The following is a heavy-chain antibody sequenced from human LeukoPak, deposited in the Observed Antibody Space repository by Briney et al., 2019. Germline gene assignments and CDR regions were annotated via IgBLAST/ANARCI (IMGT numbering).Heavy chain of an antibody. V-gene: IGHV4-34*01. CDR2: INHSGST. D-gene: IGHD6-13*01. CDR3: AITPLIAAAGIT. CDR1: GGSFSGYY. J-gene: IGHJ5*02. Sequence: SETLSLTCAVYGGSFSGYYWSWIRQPPGKGLEWIGEINHSGSTTYNPSRQSRVTRPLATSKHQFSLKLSSVTAADTAVYYCAITPLIAAAGITWGQGSLVTVSS.